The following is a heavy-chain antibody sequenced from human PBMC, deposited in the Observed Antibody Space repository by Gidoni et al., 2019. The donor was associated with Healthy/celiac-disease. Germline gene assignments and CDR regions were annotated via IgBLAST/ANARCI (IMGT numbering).Heavy chain of an antibody. CDR1: GGSLSSGGYY. J-gene: IGHJ4*02. D-gene: IGHD5-12*01. V-gene: IGHV4-31*03. CDR2: IYYSGST. CDR3: ARDRGGRDGYEC. Sequence: QVQLQQPGPGLVKPSQTLSLTCTVTGGSLSSGGYYWSWIRQHPGKGLEWIGYIYYSGSTYYNPSLKSRVTISVDTSKNQFSLKLSSVTAADTAVYYCARDRGGRDGYECWGQGTLVTVSS.